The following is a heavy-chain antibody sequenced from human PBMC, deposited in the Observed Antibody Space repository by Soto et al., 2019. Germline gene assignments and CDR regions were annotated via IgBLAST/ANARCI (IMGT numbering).Heavy chain of an antibody. D-gene: IGHD3-22*01. V-gene: IGHV4-39*01. CDR1: GGSISSRDFY. J-gene: IGHJ5*02. CDR3: AVVDSTGNWFDP. Sequence: SETLSLTCTVSGGSISSRDFYWGWLRQPPGKGLDFIGSMYYSGTTYYNPSLKNRITISVDTSKNQFSLKLISVTAADTAVYYCAVVDSTGNWFDPWGQGALVTVSS. CDR2: MYYSGTT.